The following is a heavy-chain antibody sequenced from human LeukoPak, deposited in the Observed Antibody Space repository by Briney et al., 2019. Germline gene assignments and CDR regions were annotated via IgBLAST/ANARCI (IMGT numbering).Heavy chain of an antibody. V-gene: IGHV3-33*08. CDR2: IWYDGSNK. J-gene: IGHJ6*02. D-gene: IGHD3-16*01. CDR3: ASLWGGAYYYGMDV. CDR1: GFTFSSYA. Sequence: GGSLRLSCAASGFTFSSYAMSWVRQAPGKGLEWVAVIWYDGSNKYYADSVKGRFTISRDNSKNTLYLQMNSLRAEDTAVYYCASLWGGAYYYGMDVWGQGTTVTVSS.